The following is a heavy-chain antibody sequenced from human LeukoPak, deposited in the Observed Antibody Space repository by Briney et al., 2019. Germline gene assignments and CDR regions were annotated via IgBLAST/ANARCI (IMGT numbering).Heavy chain of an antibody. CDR1: GGSFSGYY. Sequence: SETLSLTCAVYGGSFSGYYWSWIRQPPGKGLEWIGEINHSGSTNYNPSLKSRVTISVDTSKNQFSLKLSSVTAADTAVYYCARLFTIFGVVINGRGRGGNDYWGQGTLVTVSS. CDR3: ARLFTIFGVVINGRGRGGNDY. CDR2: INHSGST. V-gene: IGHV4-34*01. D-gene: IGHD3-3*01. J-gene: IGHJ4*02.